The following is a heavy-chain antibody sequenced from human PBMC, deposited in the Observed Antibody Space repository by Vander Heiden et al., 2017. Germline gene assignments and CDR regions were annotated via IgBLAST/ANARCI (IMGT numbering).Heavy chain of an antibody. J-gene: IGHJ4*02. CDR2: MKSKTDGGTT. CDR3: TTGGSVAVAGPDFN. V-gene: IGHV3-15*01. D-gene: IGHD6-19*01. Sequence: ELQLVAPGGGLVHPGGPPRHSCPASGFTFSHAWRSWVRQAPGKGLEWVGRMKSKTDGGTTDYAAPVKGRFTISRDDSKNTLYLQMNSLKTEDTAVYYCTTGGSVAVAGPDFNWGQGTLVTVSS. CDR1: GFTFSHAW.